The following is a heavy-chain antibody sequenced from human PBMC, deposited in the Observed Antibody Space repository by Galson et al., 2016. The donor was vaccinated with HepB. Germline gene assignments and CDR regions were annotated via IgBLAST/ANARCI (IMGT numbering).Heavy chain of an antibody. CDR2: LIATSGRT. J-gene: IGHJ5*01. V-gene: IGHV3-23*01. Sequence: SLRLSCATSGFSFNNIAMSWVRQAPGKGLEWVSALIATSGRTYYADSVKDRFTISRDISKNTLSPHMTSLRVEDTAVYFCAKVGDSSWFDSWGQGTLVTVSS. D-gene: IGHD6-13*01. CDR1: GFSFNNIA. CDR3: AKVGDSSWFDS.